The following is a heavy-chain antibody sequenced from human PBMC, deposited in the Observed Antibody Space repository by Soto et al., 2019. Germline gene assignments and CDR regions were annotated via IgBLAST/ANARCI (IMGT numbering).Heavy chain of an antibody. D-gene: IGHD5-12*01. Sequence: QVQPVQSGAEVKKPGSSVKVSCKASGGTFSSYAISWVRQAPGQGLEWMGGIISIFGTANYAQKFKGRVTITADESTSSADIELSSLRSEETAVHYCARVGVSCYGPGFAPWGRGTLVSVSS. V-gene: IGHV1-69*12. CDR1: GGTFSSYA. J-gene: IGHJ5*02. CDR3: ARVGVSCYGPGFAP. CDR2: IISIFGTA.